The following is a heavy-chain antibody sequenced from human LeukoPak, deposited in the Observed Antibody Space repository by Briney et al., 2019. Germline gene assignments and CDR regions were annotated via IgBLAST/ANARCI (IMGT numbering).Heavy chain of an antibody. J-gene: IGHJ6*03. CDR2: ITYDGSNK. CDR1: GFTFSSYA. CDR3: ARHSHYPLYYYMDV. D-gene: IGHD4-11*01. V-gene: IGHV3-30-3*01. Sequence: GGSLRLSCAASGFTFSSYAMHWVRQAPGKGLEWVAVITYDGSNKYYADSVRGRFTISRDNSKNTLYLQMNSLRAEDTAVYYCARHSHYPLYYYMDVWGKGTTVAVSS.